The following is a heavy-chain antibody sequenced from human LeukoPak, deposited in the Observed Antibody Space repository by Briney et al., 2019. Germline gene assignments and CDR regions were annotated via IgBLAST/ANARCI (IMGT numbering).Heavy chain of an antibody. V-gene: IGHV4-59*01. D-gene: IGHD5-12*01. CDR2: IYYSGST. J-gene: IGHJ6*02. CDR3: ARWSGYEGLAGVYYYGMDV. CDR1: GGSISSYY. Sequence: PSETLSLTCTVSGGSISSYYWSWIRQPPGKGLEWIGYIYYSGSTNYNPSLKSRVTISVDTSKNQFSLKLSSVTAADTAVYYCARWSGYEGLAGVYYYGMDVWGQGTTVTVSS.